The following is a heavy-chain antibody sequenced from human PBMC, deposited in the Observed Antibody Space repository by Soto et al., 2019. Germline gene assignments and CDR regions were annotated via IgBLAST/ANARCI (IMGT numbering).Heavy chain of an antibody. CDR3: ARHLADRTQSSGFDY. D-gene: IGHD6-6*01. CDR2: ISAYNGNT. CDR1: GYTFTSYG. V-gene: IGHV1-18*01. Sequence: EASVKVSCKASGYTFTSYGISLVRQAPGQGLEWMGWISAYNGNTNYAQKHQVRVTMTTDTSTSTANMELRSLRSDDTAVYYCARHLADRTQSSGFDYWGQGTLVTVSS. J-gene: IGHJ4*02.